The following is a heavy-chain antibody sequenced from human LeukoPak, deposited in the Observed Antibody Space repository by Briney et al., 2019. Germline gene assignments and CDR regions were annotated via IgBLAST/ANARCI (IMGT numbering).Heavy chain of an antibody. V-gene: IGHV3-7*01. J-gene: IGHJ3*02. CDR1: GFPFSRYW. Sequence: PGGSLRLSCAASGFPFSRYWMSWVRQAPGKGLEWVANIREEGSETYYVDSVKGRFTISRDNAKNTLYLQMNSLRAEDTAVYYCARDLGPEAFDIWGQGTMVTVSS. D-gene: IGHD1-26*01. CDR2: IREEGSET. CDR3: ARDLGPEAFDI.